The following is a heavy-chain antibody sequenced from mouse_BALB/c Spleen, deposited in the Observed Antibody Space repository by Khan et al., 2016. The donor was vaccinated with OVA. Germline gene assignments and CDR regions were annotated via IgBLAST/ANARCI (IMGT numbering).Heavy chain of an antibody. CDR1: GHTFTNFG. CDR2: INTYTGEP. D-gene: IGHD2-10*01. V-gene: IGHV9-3-1*01. J-gene: IGHJ4*01. Sequence: QIQLVQSGPELKKPGETVKISCKASGHTFTNFGMNWVKQAPGKGLKWMGWINTYTGEPTYADDFNGRFAFSLEASASTAYLQINNLTNEDTATYFCARPPYLSCAMDNWGQGTSVTVSS. CDR3: ARPPYLSCAMDN.